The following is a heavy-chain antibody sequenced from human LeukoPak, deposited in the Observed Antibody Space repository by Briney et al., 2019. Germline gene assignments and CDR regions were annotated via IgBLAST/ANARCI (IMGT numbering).Heavy chain of an antibody. Sequence: SETLSLTCTVSGGSISSYYWSWIRQPPGKGLEWIGYIYYSESTNYNPSLKSRVTISVDTSKNQFSLKLSSVTAADTAVYYCARHFGSSYYYYYGMDVWGQGTTVTVSS. CDR3: ARHFGSSYYYYYGMDV. CDR2: IYYSEST. J-gene: IGHJ6*02. CDR1: GGSISSYY. D-gene: IGHD6-6*01. V-gene: IGHV4-59*01.